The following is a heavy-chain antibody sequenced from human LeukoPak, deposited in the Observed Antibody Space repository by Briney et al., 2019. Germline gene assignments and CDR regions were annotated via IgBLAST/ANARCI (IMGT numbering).Heavy chain of an antibody. J-gene: IGHJ4*02. V-gene: IGHV3-21*01. Sequence: PGXGXXWXSXISSSSSYIYYADSVKGRFTISRDNAKNSLYLQMNSLRAEDTAVYYCARGSLVGATPRFDYWGQGTLVTVSS. D-gene: IGHD1-26*01. CDR2: ISSSSSYI. CDR3: ARGSLVGATPRFDY.